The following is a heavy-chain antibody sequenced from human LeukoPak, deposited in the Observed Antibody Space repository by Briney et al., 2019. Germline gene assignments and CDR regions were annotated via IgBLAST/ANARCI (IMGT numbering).Heavy chain of an antibody. D-gene: IGHD6-13*01. Sequence: SETLSLTCAVYGGSFSGYYWSWIRQPPGKGLEWAAVISYDGSNKYYADSVKSRVTISVDTSKNQFSLKLSSVTAADTAVYYCARDRPGGSSLDYWGQGTLVTVSS. CDR1: GGSFSGYY. V-gene: IGHV4-34*01. J-gene: IGHJ4*02. CDR3: ARDRPGGSSLDY. CDR2: ISYDGSN.